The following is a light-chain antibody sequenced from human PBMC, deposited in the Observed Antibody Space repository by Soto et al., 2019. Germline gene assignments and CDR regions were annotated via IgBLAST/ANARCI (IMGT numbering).Light chain of an antibody. CDR2: KND. Sequence: SVVTQPPSASGTPGQRVIITCSGSDSNLGSNFVYWYQQHPGTDPKLLIYKNDQRPSGVPERFSGSKSATSASLAVSGLRSEDEADYHCATWDDRLSDLVFGGGTKVTVL. CDR1: DSNLGSNF. CDR3: ATWDDRLSDLV. V-gene: IGLV1-47*01. J-gene: IGLJ2*01.